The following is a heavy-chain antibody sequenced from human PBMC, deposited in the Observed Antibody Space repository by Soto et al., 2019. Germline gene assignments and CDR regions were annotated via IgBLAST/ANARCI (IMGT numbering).Heavy chain of an antibody. CDR1: GFSLATTGTTVVG. J-gene: IGHJ3*02. CDR2: IYWNDDE. D-gene: IGHD6-6*01. Sequence: SGPTLVNPTQTLTLTCTFSGFSLATTGTTVVGVGWIRQPPGKALEWLALIYWNDDERYNPSLKSRVTITKDTSRNHVFLTMTNMDPVDTATYYCATYRRSSKDAFDIWGQGTTVTVSS. CDR3: ATYRRSSKDAFDI. V-gene: IGHV2-5*01.